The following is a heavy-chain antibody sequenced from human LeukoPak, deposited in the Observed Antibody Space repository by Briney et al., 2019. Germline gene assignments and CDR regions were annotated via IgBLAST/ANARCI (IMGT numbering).Heavy chain of an antibody. D-gene: IGHD2-15*01. Sequence: SETLSLTCTVSGGSISSYYWSWIRQPPGKGLEWIGYIYYSGSTNYNPSLKSRVTISVDTSKNQFSLKLSSVTAADTAVYYCARGGYCSGVSCQHGHDYWGQGTLVTVSS. V-gene: IGHV4-59*01. CDR2: IYYSGST. J-gene: IGHJ4*02. CDR3: ARGGYCSGVSCQHGHDY. CDR1: GGSISSYY.